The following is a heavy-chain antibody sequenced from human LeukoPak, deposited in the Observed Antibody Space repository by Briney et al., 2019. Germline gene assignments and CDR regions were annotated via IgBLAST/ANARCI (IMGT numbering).Heavy chain of an antibody. CDR2: IKDDGSEK. CDR1: GFTFTSYW. J-gene: IGHJ3*02. CDR3: ARVLRSYCCAFDI. V-gene: IGHV3-7*01. D-gene: IGHD3-16*02. Sequence: GGSLRLSCAASGFTFTSYWMSWVRQAPGKGLERVAIIKDDGSEKLYVDSVKGRFTISRDDAENSLSLQMNSLRVEDTAVYYCARVLRSYCCAFDIWGQGTMDTVSA.